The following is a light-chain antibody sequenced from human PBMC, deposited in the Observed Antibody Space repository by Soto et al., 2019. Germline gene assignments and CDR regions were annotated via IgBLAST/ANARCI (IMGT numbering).Light chain of an antibody. V-gene: IGLV1-47*01. J-gene: IGLJ1*01. Sequence: QLVLTQPPSTSGTPGQRVTISCSGSSSNIGSNYVFWYQHLPGAAPRLLIYQSDQRPSGVPDRFSGSKSGTSASLAISGLRSEDEADYYCAAWDDSLSGSVFGTGTKLTVL. CDR2: QSD. CDR3: AAWDDSLSGSV. CDR1: SSNIGSNY.